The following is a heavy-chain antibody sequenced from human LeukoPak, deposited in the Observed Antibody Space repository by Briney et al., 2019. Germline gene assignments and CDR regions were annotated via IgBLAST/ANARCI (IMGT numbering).Heavy chain of an antibody. J-gene: IGHJ4*02. CDR2: ISNSGSDI. V-gene: IGHV3-21*01. CDR3: ARDGHFDY. CDR1: GFTFSLYS. Sequence: PGGSLRLSCAGSGFTFSLYSMHWVRQAPGKGLEWVSSISNSGSDIYYRDSVKGRFTISRDNPKNSLYLQMNSLRVEDTAVYYCARDGHFDYWGQGTLVTVSS.